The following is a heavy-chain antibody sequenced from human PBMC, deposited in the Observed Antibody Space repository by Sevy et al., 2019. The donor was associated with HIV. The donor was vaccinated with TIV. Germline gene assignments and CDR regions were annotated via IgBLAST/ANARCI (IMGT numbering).Heavy chain of an antibody. J-gene: IGHJ4*02. Sequence: GESLKLTCAASGFIFSNYNMNWVRQAPGKGLEWVSSISSSSSYIYYADSVKGRFTISRDNAKNSLYLQMNSLRAEDTAVYYCAGENYYDSTAYRFDYWGQGTLVTVSS. CDR2: ISSSSSYI. D-gene: IGHD3-22*01. CDR1: GFIFSNYN. V-gene: IGHV3-21*04. CDR3: AGENYYDSTAYRFDY.